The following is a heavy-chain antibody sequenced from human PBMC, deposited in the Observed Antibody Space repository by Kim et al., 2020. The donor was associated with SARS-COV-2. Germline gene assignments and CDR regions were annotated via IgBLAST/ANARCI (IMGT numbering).Heavy chain of an antibody. V-gene: IGHV1-2*02. Sequence: ASVKVSCKASGYTFTGYYMHWVRQAPGQGLEWMGWINPNSGGTNYAQKFQGRVTMTRDTSISTAYMELSRLRSDDTAVYYCARDASSWVQDWFDPWGQGTLVTVSS. CDR1: GYTFTGYY. CDR2: INPNSGGT. J-gene: IGHJ5*02. CDR3: ARDASSWVQDWFDP. D-gene: IGHD6-13*01.